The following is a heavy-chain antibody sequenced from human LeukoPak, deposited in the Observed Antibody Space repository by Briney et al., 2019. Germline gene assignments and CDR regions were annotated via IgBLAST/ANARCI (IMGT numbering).Heavy chain of an antibody. D-gene: IGHD5-18*01. CDR1: GGSISSGGYY. V-gene: IGHV3-53*01. Sequence: ETLSLTCTVSGGSISSGGYYWSWVRQAPGKGLEWVSVIYSGGSTYYADSVKGRFTISRDNSKNTLYLQMNSLRAEDTAVYYCARETIAMVTSYWGQGTLVTVSS. J-gene: IGHJ4*02. CDR3: ARETIAMVTSY. CDR2: IYSGGST.